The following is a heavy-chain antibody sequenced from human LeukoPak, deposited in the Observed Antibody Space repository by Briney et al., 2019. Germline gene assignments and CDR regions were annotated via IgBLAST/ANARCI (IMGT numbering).Heavy chain of an antibody. CDR3: ASEYYYDSSGYPSYYFDY. CDR2: IIPIFGTA. D-gene: IGHD3-22*01. CDR1: GGTFSSYA. Sequence: GASVTVSCKASGGTFSSYAISWVRQAPGQGLEWMGGIIPIFGTANYAQKFQGRVTITADESTSTAYMELSSLRSEDTAVYYCASEYYYDSSGYPSYYFDYWGQGTLVTVSS. V-gene: IGHV1-69*13. J-gene: IGHJ4*02.